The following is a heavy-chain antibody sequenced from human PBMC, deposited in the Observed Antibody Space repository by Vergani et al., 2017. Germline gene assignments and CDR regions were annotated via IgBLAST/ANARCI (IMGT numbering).Heavy chain of an antibody. V-gene: IGHV3-23*01. J-gene: IGHJ4*02. CDR1: GYTFSTYA. Sequence: EVQLLESGGGLVQPGGSVRLSCAACGYTFSTYAMTWVRQAPGKGLEWVSTSSSDGGSTYYADSVKGRFTISRDNSKNTLSLQMNSLTAEDTAIYYCAGPQGTSAYYYGGFDYWGQGILVTVSS. CDR3: AGPQGTSAYYYGGFDY. CDR2: SSSDGGST. D-gene: IGHD3-22*01.